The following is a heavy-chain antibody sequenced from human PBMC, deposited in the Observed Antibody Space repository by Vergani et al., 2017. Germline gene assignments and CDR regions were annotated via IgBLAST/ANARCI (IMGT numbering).Heavy chain of an antibody. J-gene: IGHJ5*02. CDR1: GFTFSNAW. CDR3: TTGFYPLWFGEGPDIGPFDP. Sequence: EVQLVESGGGLVKPGGSLRLSCAASGFTFSNAWMSWVRQAPGKGLEWVGRIKSKTDGGTTDYAAPVRGRCTISRDDSKNKLYLQMNSLKTEDTAVYYCTTGFYPLWFGEGPDIGPFDPWGQGTLVTVSS. D-gene: IGHD3-10*01. CDR2: IKSKTDGGTT. V-gene: IGHV3-15*01.